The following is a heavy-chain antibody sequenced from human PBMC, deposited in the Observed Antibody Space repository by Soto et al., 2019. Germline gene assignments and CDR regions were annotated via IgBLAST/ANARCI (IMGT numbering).Heavy chain of an antibody. D-gene: IGHD1-26*01. J-gene: IGHJ1*01. CDR2: IIPILGIA. Sequence: QVQLVQSGAEVKKPGSSVKVSCKASGGTFSSYTISWVRQAPGQGLEWMGRIIPILGIANYAQKFQGRVTSTADKSTSTAYMELSSLRSEDTAVYYCARDRSGSFQHWGQGTLVTVSS. CDR3: ARDRSGSFQH. V-gene: IGHV1-69*08. CDR1: GGTFSSYT.